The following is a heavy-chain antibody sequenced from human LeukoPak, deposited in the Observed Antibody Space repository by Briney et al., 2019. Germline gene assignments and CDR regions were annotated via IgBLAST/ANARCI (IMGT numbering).Heavy chain of an antibody. CDR3: ARSLYYYDSSGYFY. V-gene: IGHV4-34*01. CDR1: GGSISSYY. Sequence: PSETLSLTCAVSGGSISSYYWSWIRQPPGKGLEWIGEINHSGSTNYNPSLKSRVTISVDTSKNQFSLKLSSVTAADTAVYYCARSLYYYDSSGYFYWGQGTLVTVSS. D-gene: IGHD3-22*01. CDR2: INHSGST. J-gene: IGHJ4*02.